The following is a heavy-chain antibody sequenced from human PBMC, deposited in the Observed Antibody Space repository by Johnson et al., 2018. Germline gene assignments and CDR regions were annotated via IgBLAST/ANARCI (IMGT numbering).Heavy chain of an antibody. J-gene: IGHJ3*02. V-gene: IGHV7-4-1*01. CDR2: INTNTGNP. D-gene: IGHD2-21*01. CDR1: GYTFTRYA. Sequence: QVQLVESGSELKKPGASVKVSCKASGYTFTRYAMNWVRQAPGQGLEWMGWINTNTGNPTYAQGFTGRFVFSLDPSVSTAYLQICSLKAEETAGYYCAGGQGAYDCLKQNAFDIWGQGTMVTVSS. CDR3: AGGQGAYDCLKQNAFDI.